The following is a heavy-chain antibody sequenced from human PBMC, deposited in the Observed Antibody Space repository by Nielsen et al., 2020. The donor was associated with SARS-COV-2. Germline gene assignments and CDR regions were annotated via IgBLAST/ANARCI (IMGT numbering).Heavy chain of an antibody. J-gene: IGHJ4*02. CDR3: ARWAIEAEGPPIDY. Sequence: GESLKISCKGSGYSFTSYWIGWVRQMPGKGLEWMGIIYPSDTYTNYSPSFQGHVTISADKSISTAYLQWSSLKASDTAMYYCARWAIEAEGPPIDYWGQGTLVTVSS. D-gene: IGHD2/OR15-2a*01. CDR1: GYSFTSYW. V-gene: IGHV5-10-1*01. CDR2: IYPSDTYT.